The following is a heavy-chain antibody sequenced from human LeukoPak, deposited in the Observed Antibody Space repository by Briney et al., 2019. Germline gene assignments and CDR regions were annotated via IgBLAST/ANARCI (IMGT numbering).Heavy chain of an antibody. Sequence: SETLSLTCAVYGGSFSGYYWSWIGQPPGKGLEWIGEINHSGSTNYNPSLKSRVTISVDTSKNQFSLKLSSVTAADTAVYYCARAALVRYFDWLRNWFDPWGQGTLVTVSS. J-gene: IGHJ5*02. D-gene: IGHD3-9*01. CDR1: GGSFSGYY. CDR2: INHSGST. CDR3: ARAALVRYFDWLRNWFDP. V-gene: IGHV4-34*01.